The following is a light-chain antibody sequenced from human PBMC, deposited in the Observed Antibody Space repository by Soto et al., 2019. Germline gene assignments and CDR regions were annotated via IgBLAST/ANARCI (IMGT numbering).Light chain of an antibody. CDR3: SSDTSSSTLYVV. J-gene: IGLJ2*01. CDR2: DVS. CDR1: SSDVGGYNY. V-gene: IGLV2-14*01. Sequence: QSVLTQPASVSGSPGQSITISCTGTSSDVGGYNYVSWYQQHPGKAPKLMIYDVSNRHSGVSNRFSGSKSGNTASLTISGLQAEDEADSYCSSDTSSSTLYVVFGGGTKLTVL.